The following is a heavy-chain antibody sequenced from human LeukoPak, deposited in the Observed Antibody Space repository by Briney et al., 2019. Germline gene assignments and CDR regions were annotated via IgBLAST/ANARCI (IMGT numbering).Heavy chain of an antibody. Sequence: GGSLRLSCAASGFTFSSYAMSWVRQAPGKGLEWVSAISGSGGSIYYADSVKGRFTISRDNSKNTLYLQMNSLRAEDTAVYYCAKERTRRRPGSGYYYVYFDYWGQGTLVTVSS. V-gene: IGHV3-23*01. CDR2: ISGSGGSI. CDR1: GFTFSSYA. J-gene: IGHJ4*02. CDR3: AKERTRRRPGSGYYYVYFDY. D-gene: IGHD3-22*01.